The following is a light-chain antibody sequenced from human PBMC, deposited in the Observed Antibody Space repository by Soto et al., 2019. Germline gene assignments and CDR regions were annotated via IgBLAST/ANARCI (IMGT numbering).Light chain of an antibody. CDR1: QSVSSNY. Sequence: EIVLTQSPGTLSLSPGERATLSCRASQSVSSNYLTWYQQKPGQAPRLLIYAASSRATGIPDRFSGSGSETDFTLTISRLEPEDFAVYFCQQYDSSSWTFGQGTKVEIK. J-gene: IGKJ1*01. V-gene: IGKV3-20*01. CDR2: AAS. CDR3: QQYDSSSWT.